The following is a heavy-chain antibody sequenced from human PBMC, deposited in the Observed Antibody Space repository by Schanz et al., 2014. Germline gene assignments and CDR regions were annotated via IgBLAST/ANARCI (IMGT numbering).Heavy chain of an antibody. CDR1: GFTFSPYW. V-gene: IGHV3-74*01. CDR3: VRDSFFAFDY. J-gene: IGHJ4*02. Sequence: VRLVESGGGVVQPGRSLRLSCGSSGFTFSPYWMHWVRQAPGKGLVWVSRINGDGSNTNYADSVKGRFTISRDNAKNTLYLQMNSLRAEDTAVYYCVRDSFFAFDYWGQGTLVTVSS. CDR2: INGDGSNT. D-gene: IGHD3-3*01.